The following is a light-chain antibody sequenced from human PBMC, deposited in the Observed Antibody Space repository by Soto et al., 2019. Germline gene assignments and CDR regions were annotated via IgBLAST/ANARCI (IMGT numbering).Light chain of an antibody. V-gene: IGKV1-17*01. CDR2: AAS. CDR3: LQHNSYPWT. J-gene: IGKJ1*01. CDR1: QDIRAD. Sequence: HMIKTPFTLSASVGDRVTITCRASQDIRADLGWYQQKPGKAPKRLIFAASSLQSGVPPRFSGSGSGTDFTLTISSLQPEDIATYYCLQHNSYPWTFGQGTKVDIK.